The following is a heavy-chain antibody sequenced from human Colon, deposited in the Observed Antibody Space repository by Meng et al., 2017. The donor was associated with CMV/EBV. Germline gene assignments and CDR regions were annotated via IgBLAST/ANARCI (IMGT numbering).Heavy chain of an antibody. CDR1: GFPVSANY. J-gene: IGHJ6*02. CDR3: AKGGDQTAAAAHYYYGMDV. Sequence: GESLKISCAASGFPVSANYMAWFRQAPGRGLEWVSIIYSGSTTTLYADSVKGRFSISTDSSNNTLYLQMSSLRDEDTAVYYCAKGGDQTAAAAHYYYGMDVWGQGTTVTVS. D-gene: IGHD6-13*01. V-gene: IGHV3-53*01. CDR2: IYSGSTTT.